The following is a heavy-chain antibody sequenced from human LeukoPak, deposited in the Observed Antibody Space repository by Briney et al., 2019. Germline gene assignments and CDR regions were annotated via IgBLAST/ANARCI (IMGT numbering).Heavy chain of an antibody. V-gene: IGHV3-30*02. J-gene: IGHJ3*02. CDR1: GFTFSSYG. Sequence: GGSLRLSCAASGFTFSSYGMHWVRQAPGKGLEWVAFIRYDGSNKYYADSVKGRFTISRDNSKNTLYLQMNSLRAEDTAVYYCAKDGAVHGPNPRYFDWLEPDAFDIWGQGTMVTVSS. CDR2: IRYDGSNK. CDR3: AKDGAVHGPNPRYFDWLEPDAFDI. D-gene: IGHD3-9*01.